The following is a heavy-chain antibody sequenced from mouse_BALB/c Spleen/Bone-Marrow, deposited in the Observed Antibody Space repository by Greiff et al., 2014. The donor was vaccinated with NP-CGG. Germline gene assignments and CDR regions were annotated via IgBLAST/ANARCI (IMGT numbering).Heavy chain of an antibody. CDR3: ARRDDYDDYYFAY. D-gene: IGHD2-4*01. CDR1: GYTFTSYW. V-gene: IGHV1-55*01. Sequence: QVQLQQSGAELVKSGTSVKMSCKASGYTFTSYWMHWVKQRPGQGLEWIGDIYPGSDSTNYNGKFKSKATLTVDTSSSTAYMQLSSLTSEDSAVYYCARRDDYDDYYFAYWGQGTTLTVSS. CDR2: IYPGSDST. J-gene: IGHJ2*01.